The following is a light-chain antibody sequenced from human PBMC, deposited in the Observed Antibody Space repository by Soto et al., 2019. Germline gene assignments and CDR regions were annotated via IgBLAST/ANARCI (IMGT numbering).Light chain of an antibody. Sequence: EVVLTQSPVTLSLSPGERATLSCRASQSFRGLLAWYQQKPGQAPRLLIYDAYNRATGIPDRFSGSGSGTDFTLTISRLEPEDFAVYYCQQYDNWPWTFGQGTKVEI. J-gene: IGKJ1*01. CDR3: QQYDNWPWT. V-gene: IGKV3-11*01. CDR2: DAY. CDR1: QSFRGL.